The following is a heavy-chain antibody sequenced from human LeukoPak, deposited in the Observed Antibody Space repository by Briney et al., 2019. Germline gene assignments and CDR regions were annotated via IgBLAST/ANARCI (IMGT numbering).Heavy chain of an antibody. V-gene: IGHV3-66*01. D-gene: IGHD3-3*01. Sequence: GGSLRLSCAASGFSVRNNHIYWVRQAPGKGLEWVSVIYNGGGTYYTDSVKGRFTISRDDSKDTVYLQMNSLRAEDTAVYYCAKLDFWSGNDAFDIWGQGTMVTVSS. J-gene: IGHJ3*02. CDR2: IYNGGGT. CDR1: GFSVRNNH. CDR3: AKLDFWSGNDAFDI.